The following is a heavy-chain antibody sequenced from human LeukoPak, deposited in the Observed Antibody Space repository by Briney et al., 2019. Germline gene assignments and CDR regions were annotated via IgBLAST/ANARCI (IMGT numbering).Heavy chain of an antibody. CDR3: ARVTYSSSWYRYFDY. CDR1: GFTFSSYA. Sequence: GSLRLSCAASGFTFSSYAMSWVRQAPGEGLEWVSGISDSGGRTSYADSVKGRFTISRDNSKSTLYLEMNSLRAEDTAVYYCARVTYSSSWYRYFDYWGQGTLVTVSS. V-gene: IGHV3-23*01. D-gene: IGHD6-13*01. J-gene: IGHJ4*02. CDR2: ISDSGGRT.